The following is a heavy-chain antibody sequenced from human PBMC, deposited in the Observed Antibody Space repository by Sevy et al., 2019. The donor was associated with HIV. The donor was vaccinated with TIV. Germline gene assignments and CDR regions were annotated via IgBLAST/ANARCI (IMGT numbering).Heavy chain of an antibody. J-gene: IGHJ3*02. CDR2: IYYSGST. CDR3: ARLGITIRSHGYAFDI. D-gene: IGHD3-3*01. CDR1: GGSISSSSYY. V-gene: IGHV4-39*01. Sequence: SETLSLTCTVSGGSISSSSYYWGWIRQPPGKGLEWIGSIYYSGSTYYNPSLKSRVTISVDTSKNQFSLKLSSVTAADTAVYYCARLGITIRSHGYAFDIWGQGTMVTVSS.